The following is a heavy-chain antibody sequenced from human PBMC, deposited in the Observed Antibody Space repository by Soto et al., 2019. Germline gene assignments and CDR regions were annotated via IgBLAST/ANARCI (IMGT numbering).Heavy chain of an antibody. J-gene: IGHJ4*02. Sequence: PGGSLRLSCAASGFTFSSYAMHWVRQAPGKGLEWVAVISYDGSNKYYADSVKGRFTISRDNSKNTLYLQMNSLRAEDTAVYYCARVYEREGSYDILGSHFDYWGQGTLVTVSS. CDR2: ISYDGSNK. V-gene: IGHV3-30-3*01. D-gene: IGHD3-9*01. CDR3: ARVYEREGSYDILGSHFDY. CDR1: GFTFSSYA.